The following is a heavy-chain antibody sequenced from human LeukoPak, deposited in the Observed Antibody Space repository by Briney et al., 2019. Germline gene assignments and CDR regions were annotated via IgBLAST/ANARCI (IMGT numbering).Heavy chain of an antibody. CDR1: GFMFSSYV. Sequence: GGSLRLSCSASGFMFSSYVMNRVRQAPGKGLEYVSAITSNGGSTYYADSVKGRFTISRDNSKNTLYLQMTSLRAEDTALYYCVKAAGGTAFDFWGQGTMVTVSS. J-gene: IGHJ3*01. V-gene: IGHV3-64D*09. CDR2: ITSNGGST. D-gene: IGHD3-16*01. CDR3: VKAAGGTAFDF.